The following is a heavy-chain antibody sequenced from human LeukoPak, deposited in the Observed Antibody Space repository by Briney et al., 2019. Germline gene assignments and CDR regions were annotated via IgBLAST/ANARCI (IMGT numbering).Heavy chain of an antibody. CDR1: VGSLSGYY. CDR3: VRGLYSRDAGY. Sequence: SETLSLTCDVYVGSLSGYYWSWIRQPPGKRLEWIGEINHGGHTNYNPSLKSRVAMSVDTSKNQFSLNLGSVTAADTAVYYCVRGLYSRDAGYWGQGTLVTVSS. D-gene: IGHD4-11*01. CDR2: INHGGHT. V-gene: IGHV4-34*01. J-gene: IGHJ4*02.